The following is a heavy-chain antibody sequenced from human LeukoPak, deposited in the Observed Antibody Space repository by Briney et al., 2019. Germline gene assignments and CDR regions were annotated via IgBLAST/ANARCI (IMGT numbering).Heavy chain of an antibody. CDR1: GFIFSSYA. D-gene: IGHD5-18*01. V-gene: IGHV3-64*01. CDR3: ARATWIQRWKLFDY. Sequence: GGSLRLSRAASGFIFSSYAMHWIRQSPGKGLEYVSAISSNGGDTYYANFVKGRFTISRDNSKNTLYLQMGSLRADDMAVYYCARATWIQRWKLFDYWGQGTLVTVSS. CDR2: ISSNGGDT. J-gene: IGHJ4*02.